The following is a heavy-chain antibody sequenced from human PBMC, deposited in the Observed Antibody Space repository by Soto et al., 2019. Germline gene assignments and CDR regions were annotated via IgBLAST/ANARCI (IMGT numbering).Heavy chain of an antibody. V-gene: IGHV1-69*02. Sequence: QVQLVQSGAEVKEPGSSVKVSCKASGGTFSSYTISWVRQAPGQGLEWMGRIIPILGIANYAQKFQGRVTITADKSTSTAYMELSSLRSEDTAVYYCASSLTPSFFDYWGQGTLVTVSS. D-gene: IGHD3-9*01. CDR3: ASSLTPSFFDY. CDR2: IIPILGIA. J-gene: IGHJ4*02. CDR1: GGTFSSYT.